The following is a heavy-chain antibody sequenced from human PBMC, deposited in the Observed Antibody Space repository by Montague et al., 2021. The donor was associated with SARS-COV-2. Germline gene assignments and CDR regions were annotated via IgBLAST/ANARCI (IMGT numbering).Heavy chain of an antibody. Sequence: SETLSLTCAVYGGSLSGYYWSWIRQPPGEGLEWMGEINHSGSTNNNPSLKSRVTMSVDTSKNQFSLKLSSVTAADTAVYYCARGARQGYGFRLGSFDYWGQGTLVTVSS. V-gene: IGHV4-34*01. CDR3: ARGARQGYGFRLGSFDY. J-gene: IGHJ4*02. D-gene: IGHD3-10*01. CDR2: INHSGST. CDR1: GGSLSGYY.